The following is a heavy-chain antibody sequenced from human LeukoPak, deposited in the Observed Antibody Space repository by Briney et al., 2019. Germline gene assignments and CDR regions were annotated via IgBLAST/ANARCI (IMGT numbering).Heavy chain of an antibody. CDR1: GFTFSSYA. CDR3: VRGGSSWTFDY. V-gene: IGHV3-23*01. J-gene: IGHJ4*02. D-gene: IGHD6-13*01. CDR2: ISGSGGDT. Sequence: PGGSLRLSCAASGFTFSSYAMSWVRQAPGKGLEWVSAISGSGGDTYYADSVKGRFTISRDNSKNTLFLQMISLRPEDSATYFCVRGGSSWTFDYWGQGTLVTVSS.